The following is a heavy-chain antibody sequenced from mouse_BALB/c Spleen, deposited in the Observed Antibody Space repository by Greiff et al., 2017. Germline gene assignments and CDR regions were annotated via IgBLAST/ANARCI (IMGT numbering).Heavy chain of an antibody. V-gene: IGHV5-6-5*01. CDR1: GFTFSSYA. CDR3: ASPYGSGYFDV. J-gene: IGHJ1*01. Sequence: EVMLVESGGGLVKPGGSLKLSCAASGFTFSSYAMSWVRQTPEKRLEWVASISSGGSTYYPDSVKGRFTISRDNARNILYLQMSSLRSEDTAMYYCASPYGSGYFDVWGAGTTVTVSS. CDR2: ISSGGST. D-gene: IGHD2-10*02.